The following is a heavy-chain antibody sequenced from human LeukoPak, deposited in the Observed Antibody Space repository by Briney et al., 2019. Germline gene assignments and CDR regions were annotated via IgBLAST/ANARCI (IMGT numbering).Heavy chain of an antibody. CDR1: GDSMTSNNW. Sequence: LSLTCAVSGDSMTSNNWWSWVRQPPGKGLEWVSYISSSGSTIYYADSVKGRFTISRDNAKNSLYLQMNSLRAEDTAVYYCAGRMVRGVRFYFDYWGQGTLVTVSS. J-gene: IGHJ4*02. V-gene: IGHV3-11*04. CDR3: AGRMVRGVRFYFDY. CDR2: ISSSGSTI. D-gene: IGHD3-10*01.